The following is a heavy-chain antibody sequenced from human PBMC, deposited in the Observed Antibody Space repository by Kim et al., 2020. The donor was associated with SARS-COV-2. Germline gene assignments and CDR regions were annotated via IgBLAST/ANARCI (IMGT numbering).Heavy chain of an antibody. V-gene: IGHV1-46*01. CDR3: ARGSVVSGSLVDYFDY. CDR1: GYTFTSYY. J-gene: IGHJ4*02. D-gene: IGHD2-15*01. Sequence: ASVKVSCKASGYTFTSYYMHWVRQAPGQGLEWMGIINPSGGSTSYAQKFQGRVTMTRDTSTSTVYMELSSLRSEDTAVYYCARGSVVSGSLVDYFDYWGQGTLVTVSS. CDR2: INPSGGST.